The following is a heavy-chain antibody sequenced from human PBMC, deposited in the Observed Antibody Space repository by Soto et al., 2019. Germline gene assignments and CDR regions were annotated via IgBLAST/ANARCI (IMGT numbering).Heavy chain of an antibody. J-gene: IGHJ6*02. Sequence: EVHLLESGGGLVQPGGSLRLSCAASGFTFTNYAMSWVRQAPGKGLEWVSSLSGSGGSTYYADSVKGRFTISRDNSKNTLYLQMNSLRAEDTAIYYCAKDASGRYPYYGMDVWGQGTTVTVSS. CDR3: AKDASGRYPYYGMDV. CDR2: LSGSGGST. CDR1: GFTFTNYA. D-gene: IGHD1-26*01. V-gene: IGHV3-23*01.